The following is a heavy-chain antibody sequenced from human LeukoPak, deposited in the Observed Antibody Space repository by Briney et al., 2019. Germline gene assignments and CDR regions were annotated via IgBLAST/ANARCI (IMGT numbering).Heavy chain of an antibody. CDR2: INTNTGNP. CDR1: GYTFTSYA. V-gene: IGHV7-4-1*02. Sequence: ASVKVSCKASGYTFTSYAMNWVRQAPGQGLEWMGWINTNTGNPTYAQGFTGRFVFSLDTSVSTAYLQNSSLKAEDTAVYYCARGGCSSTSCLQFDPWGQGTLVTVSS. J-gene: IGHJ5*02. CDR3: ARGGCSSTSCLQFDP. D-gene: IGHD2-2*01.